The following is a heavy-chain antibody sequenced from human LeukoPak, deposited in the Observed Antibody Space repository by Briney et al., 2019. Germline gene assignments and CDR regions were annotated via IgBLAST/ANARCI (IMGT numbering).Heavy chain of an antibody. V-gene: IGHV1-18*01. Sequence: ASVTVSCTASGYTFTSYGISWVRQAPGQGLEWMGWISAYNGNTNYAQKLQGRVTMTTDTSTSTAYMELRSLRSDDTAVYYCARAYSSSWYDDYWGQGTLVTVSS. J-gene: IGHJ4*02. CDR2: ISAYNGNT. D-gene: IGHD6-13*01. CDR1: GYTFTSYG. CDR3: ARAYSSSWYDDY.